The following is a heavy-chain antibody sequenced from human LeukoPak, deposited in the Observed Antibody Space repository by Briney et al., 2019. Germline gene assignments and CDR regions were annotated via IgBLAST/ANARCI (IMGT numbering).Heavy chain of an antibody. CDR1: GGSISSGGYY. CDR3: ARGIYSSSLGVEEYYFDY. CDR2: IYHSGST. V-gene: IGHV4-30-2*01. D-gene: IGHD6-13*01. J-gene: IGHJ4*02. Sequence: SETLSLTCTVSGGSISSGGYYWSWLRQPPGKGLEWIGYIYHSGSTYYNPSLKSRVTISVDRSKNQFSLKLSSVTAADTAVYYCARGIYSSSLGVEEYYFDYWGQGTLVTVSS.